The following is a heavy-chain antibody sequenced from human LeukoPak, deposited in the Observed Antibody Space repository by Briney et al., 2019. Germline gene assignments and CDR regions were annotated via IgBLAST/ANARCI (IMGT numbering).Heavy chain of an antibody. CDR1: GFTFSNAW. V-gene: IGHV3-15*01. CDR3: TTTPRGYSGYDTTLTYFDY. CDR2: IKSKTDGGTT. Sequence: GGSPRLSCAASGFTFSNAWMSWVRQAPGKGLEWVGRIKSKTDGGTTDYAAPVKGRFTISRDDSKNTLYLQMNSLKTEDTAVYYCTTTPRGYSGYDTTLTYFDYWGQGTLVTVSS. D-gene: IGHD5-12*01. J-gene: IGHJ4*02.